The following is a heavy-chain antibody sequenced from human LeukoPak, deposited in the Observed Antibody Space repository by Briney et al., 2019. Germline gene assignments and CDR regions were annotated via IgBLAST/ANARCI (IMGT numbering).Heavy chain of an antibody. CDR1: GGSISSYY. D-gene: IGHD3-3*01. V-gene: IGHV4-59*01. CDR3: ASSVWSGNLPPSYYYYYGMDV. CDR2: IYYSGST. J-gene: IGHJ6*02. Sequence: SETLSLTCTVSGGSISSYYWSWIRQAPGKGLEWIGYIYYSGSTNYNPSLKSRVTISVDTSKNQFSLKLSSVTAADTAVYYCASSVWSGNLPPSYYYYYGMDVWGQGTTVTVSS.